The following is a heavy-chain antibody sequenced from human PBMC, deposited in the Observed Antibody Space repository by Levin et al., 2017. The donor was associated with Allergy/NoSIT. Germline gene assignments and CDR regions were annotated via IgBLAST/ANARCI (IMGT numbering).Heavy chain of an antibody. V-gene: IGHV5-51*01. D-gene: IGHD6-19*01. CDR1: GYSFTNYW. J-gene: IGHJ4*02. Sequence: PGESLKISCTTSGYSFTNYWIGWVSQMPGKGLEWIGVTHPGTSETRYGPSFQGHVTISVDKSVSTTYLQWSSLEASDTAMYYCARHGDGSGWDTGDYWGQGTLVTVSS. CDR2: THPGTSET. CDR3: ARHGDGSGWDTGDY.